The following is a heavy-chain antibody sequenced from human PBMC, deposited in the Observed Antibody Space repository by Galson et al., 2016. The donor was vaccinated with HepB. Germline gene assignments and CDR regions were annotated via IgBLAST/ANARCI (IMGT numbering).Heavy chain of an antibody. Sequence: SLRLSCAASGFSFSYYGMHWIRQAPGKGLECVAVISYDGTDKYYADSVKGRFTISRDNSRDTLYLQMISLRTEDTANYYCANAGSHYVNTPKQQPDSWGRGTLVTVSS. CDR3: ANAGSHYVNTPKQQPDS. V-gene: IGHV3-30*18. CDR2: ISYDGTDK. D-gene: IGHD5-18*01. CDR1: GFSFSYYG. J-gene: IGHJ5*01.